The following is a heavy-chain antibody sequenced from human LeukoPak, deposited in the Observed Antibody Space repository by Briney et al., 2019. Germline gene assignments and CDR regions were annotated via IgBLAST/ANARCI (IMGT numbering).Heavy chain of an antibody. D-gene: IGHD3-9*01. CDR1: GFIFSNYA. J-gene: IGHJ4*02. V-gene: IGHV3-23*01. Sequence: GGSLRLSCAASGFIFSNYAMSWVRQAPGKGLECVSAISGSGGGIYYEDSVKGRFTISRDNSKNTLYLQMNSLRAEDTAVYYCAKARLRYFDWEFDYWGQGTLVTVSS. CDR3: AKARLRYFDWEFDY. CDR2: ISGSGGGI.